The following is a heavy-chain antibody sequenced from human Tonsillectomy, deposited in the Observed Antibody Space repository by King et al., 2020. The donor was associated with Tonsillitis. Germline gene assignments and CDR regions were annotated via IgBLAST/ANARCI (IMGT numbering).Heavy chain of an antibody. V-gene: IGHV4-38-2*02. CDR2: IHHSGST. J-gene: IGHJ4*02. CDR1: GYSISSGYY. CDR3: VGDGGRAHSGYDTGVSNY. D-gene: IGHD5-12*01. Sequence: VQLQESGPGLVKPSETLSLTCAVSGYSISSGYYWGWIRQPPGKGLEWIGSIHHSGSTYYNPSVKSRVTISVDTSKNQFSLRLSSVTAADTAVYFCVGDGGRAHSGYDTGVSNYWGQGTLVTVSS.